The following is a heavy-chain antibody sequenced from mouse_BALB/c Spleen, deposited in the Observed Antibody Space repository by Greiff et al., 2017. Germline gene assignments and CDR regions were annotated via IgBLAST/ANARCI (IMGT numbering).Heavy chain of an antibody. CDR1: GYSITSGYY. V-gene: IGHV3-6*02. D-gene: IGHD4-1*01. Sequence: EVQLQQSGPGLVKPSQSLSLTCSVTGYSITSGYYWNWIRQFPGNKLEWMGYISYDGSNNYNPSLKNRISITRDTSKNQFFLKLNSVTTEDTATYYCASPNWEGGADYWGQGTTLTVSS. CDR2: ISYDGSN. CDR3: ASPNWEGGADY. J-gene: IGHJ2*01.